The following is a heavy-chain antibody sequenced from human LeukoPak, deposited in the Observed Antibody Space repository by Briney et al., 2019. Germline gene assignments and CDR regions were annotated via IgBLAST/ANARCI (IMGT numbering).Heavy chain of an antibody. CDR3: AKDLVLNYYDSSVYYDYPYYFDY. CDR1: GFTFSSYS. Sequence: GGSLRLSCAASGFTFSSYSMNWVRQAPGKGLDWVSYISSTRSTIYYADSVKGRFTISRDNAKNSLYLQMNSLRAEDTAVYYCAKDLVLNYYDSSVYYDYPYYFDYWGQGTLVTVSS. CDR2: ISSTRSTI. V-gene: IGHV3-48*01. D-gene: IGHD3-22*01. J-gene: IGHJ4*02.